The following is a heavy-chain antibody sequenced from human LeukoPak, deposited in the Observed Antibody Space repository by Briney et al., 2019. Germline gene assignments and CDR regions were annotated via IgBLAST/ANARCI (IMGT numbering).Heavy chain of an antibody. CDR1: GFTFTGSA. J-gene: IGHJ4*02. D-gene: IGHD3-10*01. V-gene: IGHV1-58*01. CDR2: IVVGSGNT. Sequence: SVKVSCKASGFTFTGSAVQWVRQARGQRLEWIGWIVVGSGNTNCAQKFQERVTITRDMSTSTAYMELSSLRSEDTAVYYCAAQRFTIVWGAPSFDYLGQGTLVTVSS. CDR3: AAQRFTIVWGAPSFDY.